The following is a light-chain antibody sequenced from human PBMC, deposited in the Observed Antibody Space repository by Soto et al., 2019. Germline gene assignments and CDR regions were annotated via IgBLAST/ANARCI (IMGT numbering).Light chain of an antibody. V-gene: IGKV3-20*01. CDR1: QSVSGTY. Sequence: ESVLTQSPGTLSMSPGERATLSCRASQSVSGTYSAWYQQKPGQAPRLLIYGASSRATGIPDRFSGSGSGTDFTLTISRLEPEDFAVYYCQQYGSSPFTFGPGTKVDIK. J-gene: IGKJ3*01. CDR3: QQYGSSPFT. CDR2: GAS.